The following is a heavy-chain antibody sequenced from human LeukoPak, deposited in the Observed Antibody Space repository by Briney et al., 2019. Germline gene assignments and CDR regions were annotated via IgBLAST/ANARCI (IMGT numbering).Heavy chain of an antibody. V-gene: IGHV1-2*02. Sequence: ASVKVSCKASGYTFIAYYVHWVRQAPGQGLEWVGWINPNSGGTNYAQKFQGRVTMTRDTSITTAYMELSRLRSDDTAVYYCARGGYPRSLYYYYGMDVWGQGTTVTVSS. CDR1: GYTFIAYY. D-gene: IGHD5-12*01. J-gene: IGHJ6*02. CDR2: INPNSGGT. CDR3: ARGGYPRSLYYYYGMDV.